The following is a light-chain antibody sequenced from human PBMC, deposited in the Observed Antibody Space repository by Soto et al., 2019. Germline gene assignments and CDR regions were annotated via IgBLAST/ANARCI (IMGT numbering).Light chain of an antibody. J-gene: IGLJ2*01. CDR1: SSNIGSHYD. CDR2: RNN. Sequence: QSVLTQPPSVSGAPGQRVTISCTGSSSNIGSHYDVQWYQQLPGTAPKLLIYRNNNRPSGVPDRFSGSKSGTSASLAITGLQAEDEADYYCQSYDGSLSAVIFGGGTKLTVL. V-gene: IGLV1-40*01. CDR3: QSYDGSLSAVI.